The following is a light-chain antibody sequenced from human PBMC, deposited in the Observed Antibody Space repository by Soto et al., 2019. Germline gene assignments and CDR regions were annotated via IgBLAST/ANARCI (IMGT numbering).Light chain of an antibody. J-gene: IGKJ1*01. V-gene: IGKV3-15*01. CDR1: QSVSSN. Sequence: EIVMTQSPATLSVSPGERATLSCRASQSVSSNLACYQQKPGQAPRLLIYGASTRATGIPVRFSGSGSGTEFTLTISSLQSEDFAVYYCQQYNNWRGTFGQGTKVEIK. CDR2: GAS. CDR3: QQYNNWRGT.